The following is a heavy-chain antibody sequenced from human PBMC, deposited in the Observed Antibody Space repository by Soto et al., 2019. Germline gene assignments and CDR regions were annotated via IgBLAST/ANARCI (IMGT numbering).Heavy chain of an antibody. V-gene: IGHV3-23*01. D-gene: IGHD3-10*01. CDR3: ARPLRSDGSTRGPSDY. Sequence: DSVKGRFTISRDKSKNTLFLQMHSLRADDTAVYYCARPLRSDGSTRGPSDYWGQGTLVTVSS. J-gene: IGHJ4*02.